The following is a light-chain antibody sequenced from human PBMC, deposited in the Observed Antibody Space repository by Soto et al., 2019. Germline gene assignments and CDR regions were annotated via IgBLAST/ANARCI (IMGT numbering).Light chain of an antibody. V-gene: IGKV3-15*01. Sequence: ERATLSCRASQSVDISLAWYQQKPGQAPRLLIYGASTRATDMPGTFSGRGSGTEFTLTITSLRPEDFGVYYCQQYRSWPRTFGQGTKVDIK. CDR3: QQYRSWPRT. J-gene: IGKJ1*01. CDR2: GAS. CDR1: QSVDIS.